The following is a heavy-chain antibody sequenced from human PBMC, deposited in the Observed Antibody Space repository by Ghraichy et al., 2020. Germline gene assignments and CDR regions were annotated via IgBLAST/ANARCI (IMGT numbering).Heavy chain of an antibody. D-gene: IGHD3-22*01. CDR1: GGSISSYY. Sequence: SETLSLTCTVSGGSISSYYWSWIRQPPGKGLEWIGYIYYSGSTNFNPSLKSRVTISLDTSKNQFSLRLSSVSAADTAVYYCARTFYYYDSSGYDYPLYYFDYWGQGTLVTVSS. CDR2: IYYSGST. V-gene: IGHV4-59*01. CDR3: ARTFYYYDSSGYDYPLYYFDY. J-gene: IGHJ4*02.